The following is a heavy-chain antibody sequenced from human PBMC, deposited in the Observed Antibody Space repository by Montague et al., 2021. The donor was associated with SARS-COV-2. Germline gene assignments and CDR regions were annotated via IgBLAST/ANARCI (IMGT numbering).Heavy chain of an antibody. CDR3: ARDMGPYGSGPYGMDV. D-gene: IGHD3-10*01. CDR1: GFPFDDYA. Sequence: SLRLSCAASGFPFDDYAMHWVRRAPGKGLEWASGISWNSGSIGYADSVKGRFTISRDNAKDSLYLQMNSLRAEDTALYYCARDMGPYGSGPYGMDVWGQGTTVTVSS. CDR2: ISWNSGSI. J-gene: IGHJ6*02. V-gene: IGHV3-9*01.